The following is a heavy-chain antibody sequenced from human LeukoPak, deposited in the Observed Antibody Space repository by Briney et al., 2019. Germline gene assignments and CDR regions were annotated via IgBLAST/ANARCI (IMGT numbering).Heavy chain of an antibody. CDR1: GFTSRSYG. V-gene: IGHV3-33*01. CDR3: AREVSDYLRGYFDY. D-gene: IGHD4-17*01. J-gene: IGHJ4*02. Sequence: GGSLRLSCAASGFTSRSYGMHWVRQAPGKGLEWVAVIRFDGTSQYYADSVKGRFTISRDNAKNSLYLQMNSLRAEDTAIYYCAREVSDYLRGYFDYWGQGTLVTVSS. CDR2: IRFDGTSQ.